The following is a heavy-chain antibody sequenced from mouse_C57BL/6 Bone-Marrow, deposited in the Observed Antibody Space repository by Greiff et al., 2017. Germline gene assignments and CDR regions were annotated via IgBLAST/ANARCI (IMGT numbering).Heavy chain of an antibody. Sequence: VQLQQSGAELVRPGASVKLSCTASGFNIKDDYMHWVKQRPEQGLEWIGWIDPENGDTEYASKFQGKATITADTSSNTAYLQLSSLTSEDTAVYYCTTKFLYYYGPYWGQGTTLTVSS. CDR1: GFNIKDDY. J-gene: IGHJ2*01. CDR3: TTKFLYYYGPY. CDR2: IDPENGDT. V-gene: IGHV14-4*01. D-gene: IGHD1-1*01.